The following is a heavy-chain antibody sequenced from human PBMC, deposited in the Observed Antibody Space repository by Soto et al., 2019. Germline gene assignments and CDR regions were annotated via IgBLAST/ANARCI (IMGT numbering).Heavy chain of an antibody. CDR1: GGSVSNGAYF. J-gene: IGHJ4*02. Sequence: SETLSLTCTVSGGSVSNGAYFWNWIRQPPGKGLEWIGYIYFSGTTYYNPSLKSRLKISVDTAKNQFSLQLSSVTAADTAVYYCARQDSSGTTCHDFDSWGQGTLVTVSS. CDR2: IYFSGTT. D-gene: IGHD2-2*01. CDR3: ARQDSSGTTCHDFDS. V-gene: IGHV4-30-4*01.